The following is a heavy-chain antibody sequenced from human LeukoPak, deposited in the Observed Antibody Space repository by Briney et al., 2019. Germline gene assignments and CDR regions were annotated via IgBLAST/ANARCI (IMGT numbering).Heavy chain of an antibody. Sequence: PGRSLRLSCAPSGFTFSSYGMHWVRHAPGKGLEWVAVISYEGRKKYYTDSVKGRFTISRDTSKNTLSLQMNSLRAEDTAVYYCAIAFPLRYTEWYFDYWGQGTLVTVSS. CDR2: ISYEGRKK. CDR1: GFTFSSYG. D-gene: IGHD3-3*01. CDR3: AIAFPLRYTEWYFDY. V-gene: IGHV3-30*03. J-gene: IGHJ4*02.